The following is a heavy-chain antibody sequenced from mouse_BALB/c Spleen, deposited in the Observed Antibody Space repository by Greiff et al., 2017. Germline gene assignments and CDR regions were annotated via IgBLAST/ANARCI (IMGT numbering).Heavy chain of an antibody. CDR1: GFTFSSYT. Sequence: DVKLVESGGGLVQPGGSLKLSCAASGFTFSSYTMSWVRQTPEKRLEWVAYISNGGGSTYYPDTVKGRFTISRDNAKNTLYLQMSSLKSEDTAMYYCAREDYDYFDYWGQGTTLTDSS. CDR2: ISNGGGST. J-gene: IGHJ2*01. D-gene: IGHD1-1*02. V-gene: IGHV5-12-2*01. CDR3: AREDYDYFDY.